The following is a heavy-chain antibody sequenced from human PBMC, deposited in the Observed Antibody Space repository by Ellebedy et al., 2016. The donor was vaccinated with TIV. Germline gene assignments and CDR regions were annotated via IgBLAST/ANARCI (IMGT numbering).Heavy chain of an antibody. J-gene: IGHJ4*02. V-gene: IGHV3-23*01. Sequence: PGGSLRLSCVASGFTFNSFAMSWVRQAPGKGLEWVSTISNSGESTKNADSGKGRFTISRDNSKNTLYLQMNGLRAEDTAVYYCAKDRIVGARKFDDWGQGTLVTVSS. CDR1: GFTFNSFA. CDR3: AKDRIVGARKFDD. CDR2: ISNSGEST. D-gene: IGHD1-26*01.